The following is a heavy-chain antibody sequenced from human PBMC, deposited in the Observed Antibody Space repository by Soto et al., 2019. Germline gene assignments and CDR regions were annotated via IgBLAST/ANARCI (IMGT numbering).Heavy chain of an antibody. J-gene: IGHJ6*02. Sequence: SETLSLTCLVSGFPISSPYSWGWIRQPPGKGLEWIGSISHTGTTSYSPSLTSRVSISVDTSKSQVSLKLTSVTAADTAVYFCARVTMVIRDSDHFGVDVWGHGTTVTVSS. CDR2: ISHTGTT. V-gene: IGHV4-38-2*02. CDR1: GFPISSPYS. D-gene: IGHD4-17*01. CDR3: ARVTMVIRDSDHFGVDV.